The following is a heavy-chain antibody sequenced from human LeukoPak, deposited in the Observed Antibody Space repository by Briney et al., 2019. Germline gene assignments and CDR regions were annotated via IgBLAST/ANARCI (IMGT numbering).Heavy chain of an antibody. V-gene: IGHV4-39*01. CDR2: IYYSGST. Sequence: SETLSLTCTVSGGSISSSSYYWCWIRQPPGKRLEWIGSIYYSGSTYYNPSLKSRVTISVDTSKNQFSLKLSSVTAADTAVYYCARQLGYYYDSSGYYLTGYFDYWGQGTLVTVSS. D-gene: IGHD3-22*01. J-gene: IGHJ4*02. CDR1: GGSISSSSYY. CDR3: ARQLGYYYDSSGYYLTGYFDY.